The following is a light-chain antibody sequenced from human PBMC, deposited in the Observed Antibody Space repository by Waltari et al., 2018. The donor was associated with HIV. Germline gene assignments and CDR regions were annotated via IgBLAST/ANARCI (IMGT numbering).Light chain of an antibody. J-gene: IGKJ2*01. Sequence: EIVLTQSPGTLSLSPGERATLSCRASQSVSSSYLAWYQQKPGQAPRLLIYGASSRATGIPDRFSGSGSGTDFTRTISRLEPEDFAVYYCQQYGSSPYMYTFGQGTKLEIK. V-gene: IGKV3-20*01. CDR3: QQYGSSPYMYT. CDR2: GAS. CDR1: QSVSSSY.